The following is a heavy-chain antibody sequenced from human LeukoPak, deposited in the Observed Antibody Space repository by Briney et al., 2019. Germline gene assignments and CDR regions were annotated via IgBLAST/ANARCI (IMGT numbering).Heavy chain of an antibody. V-gene: IGHV4-59*02. Sequence: SETLSLTCAVSAGLVTNSYWSWIRQPPGKGLEWIGYVHHSGSTIYNPSLKSRTTISKDTSKNVFSLKVNSVTAADTAVYYCARDFAGFGGGIDYWGQGTLVTVSS. D-gene: IGHD2-15*01. CDR1: AGLVTNSY. CDR3: ARDFAGFGGGIDY. CDR2: VHHSGST. J-gene: IGHJ4*02.